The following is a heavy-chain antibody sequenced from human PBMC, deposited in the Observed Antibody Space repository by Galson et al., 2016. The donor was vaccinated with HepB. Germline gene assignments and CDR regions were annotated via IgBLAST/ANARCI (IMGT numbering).Heavy chain of an antibody. V-gene: IGHV6-1*01. D-gene: IGHD3-22*01. CDR2: TYYRSKWHN. J-gene: IGHJ3*02. CDR3: ARVPLLFVDAVGYDAFDI. Sequence: CAISGDSVSSDSATWNWIRQSPSRGLEWLGRTYYRSKWHNDYALSVISRISLNADTSKNQISLQLNSVSPEDTAVYYCARVPLLFVDAVGYDAFDIWGQGTLVTVSS. CDR1: GDSVSSDSAT.